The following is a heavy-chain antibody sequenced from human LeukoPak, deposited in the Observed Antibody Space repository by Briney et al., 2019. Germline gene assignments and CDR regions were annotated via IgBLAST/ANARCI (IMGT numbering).Heavy chain of an antibody. Sequence: GSLRLSCAASGFTFSSYVMHWVRQAPGKGLEWVAVMSYDGSNKYYADSVKGRFTISRDNSKNTLYLQMNSLRAEDTAVYYCAKDQWMGYCSSTSCYKGPDYWGQGTLVTVSS. V-gene: IGHV3-30-3*01. CDR1: GFTFSSYV. CDR2: MSYDGSNK. J-gene: IGHJ4*02. D-gene: IGHD2-2*02. CDR3: AKDQWMGYCSSTSCYKGPDY.